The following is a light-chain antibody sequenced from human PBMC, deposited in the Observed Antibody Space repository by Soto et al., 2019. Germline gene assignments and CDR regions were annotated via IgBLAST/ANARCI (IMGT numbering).Light chain of an antibody. Sequence: ENGMTQSPATLSVSPGEKVTLSCRASQSVSTNLAWYQQRPGQAPSLLISAASSRATGVPARFSGSGSGTEFTLTISSLQSEDFATYYCQQYQNWPWAFGQGTKVDIK. CDR3: QQYQNWPWA. CDR1: QSVSTN. J-gene: IGKJ1*01. V-gene: IGKV3-15*01. CDR2: AAS.